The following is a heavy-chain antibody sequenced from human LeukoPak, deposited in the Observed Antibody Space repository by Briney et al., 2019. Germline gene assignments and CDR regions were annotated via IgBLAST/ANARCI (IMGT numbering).Heavy chain of an antibody. D-gene: IGHD5-18*01. V-gene: IGHV3-9*01. J-gene: IGHJ4*02. Sequence: PGGSLRLSCVGSGFRFDDYGMHWVRQAPGKGLEWVAGISWNSVTLEYGDSVKGRFTISRENARNSLFLQVNSLTVEDTALYYCAKSGPDTTMLHGFDKWGQGTLVAVSS. CDR1: GFRFDDYG. CDR3: AKSGPDTTMLHGFDK. CDR2: ISWNSVTL.